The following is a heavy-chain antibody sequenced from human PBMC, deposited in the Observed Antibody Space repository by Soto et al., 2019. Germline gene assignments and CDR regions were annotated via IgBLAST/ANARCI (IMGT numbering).Heavy chain of an antibody. CDR2: INHSGST. V-gene: IGHV4-34*01. D-gene: IGHD4-17*01. J-gene: IGHJ4*01. CDR3: ERGRYIYGDPHGGDY. Sequence: SETLSLTCAVYGGSFSGYYWSWIRQPPGKGLEWIGEINHSGSTNYNPSLKSRVTISVDTSKNQFSLKLSSVTAADTAVYYCERGRYIYGDPHGGDYCGHGPLVTVYS. CDR1: GGSFSGYY.